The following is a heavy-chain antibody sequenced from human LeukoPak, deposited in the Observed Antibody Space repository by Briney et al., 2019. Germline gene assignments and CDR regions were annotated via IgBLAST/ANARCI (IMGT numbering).Heavy chain of an antibody. CDR1: GFTFDDYA. J-gene: IGHJ4*02. CDR3: GRGTGATDY. D-gene: IGHD1-7*01. CDR2: INWNGAST. Sequence: GGSLRLSCAASGFTFDDYAMHWVRQTPGKGLEWVCGINWNGASTDCADSVKGRFTISRDNAKNSLYLQMNSLRAEDTALYYCGRGTGATDYWGQGTLVTVSS. V-gene: IGHV3-20*04.